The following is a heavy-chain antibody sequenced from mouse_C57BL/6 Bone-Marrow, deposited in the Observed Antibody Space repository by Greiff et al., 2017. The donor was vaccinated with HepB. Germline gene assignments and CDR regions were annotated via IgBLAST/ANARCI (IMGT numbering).Heavy chain of an antibody. D-gene: IGHD2-2*01. Sequence: QVQLKESGPELVKPGASVKISCKASGYAFSSSWMNWVKQRPGKGLEWIGRIYPGDGDTKYNGKFKGKATLTADKSSSTAYMQLSSLTSEDSAVYFCARSWTMVTNWFAYWGQGTLVTVSA. J-gene: IGHJ3*01. CDR3: ARSWTMVTNWFAY. CDR1: GYAFSSSW. V-gene: IGHV1-82*01. CDR2: IYPGDGDT.